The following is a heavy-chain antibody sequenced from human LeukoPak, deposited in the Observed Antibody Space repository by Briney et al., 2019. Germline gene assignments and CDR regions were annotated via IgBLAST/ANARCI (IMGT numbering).Heavy chain of an antibody. CDR3: ARDQVFCGGYFFDY. V-gene: IGHV3-20*04. CDR1: GCTIDDYD. J-gene: IGHJ4*02. Sequence: TAGSLRLSCAASGCTIDDYDMSWVRQAPGKGLEWVSGINWNGGSTGYSDSFKGRFTISRDNAKNNMYLQMNSLRAEDTALYCCARDQVFCGGYFFDYWGQGTLVTVSS. CDR2: INWNGGST. D-gene: IGHD3-3*01.